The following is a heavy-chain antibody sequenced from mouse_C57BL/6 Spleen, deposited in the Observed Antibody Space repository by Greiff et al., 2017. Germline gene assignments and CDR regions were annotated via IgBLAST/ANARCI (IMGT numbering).Heavy chain of an antibody. D-gene: IGHD1-1*01. Sequence: QVQLQQSGAELVRPGTSVKVSCKASGYAFTNYLIEWVKQRPGQGLEGIGVINPGSGGTNYNEKFKGKATLTADKSSSTAYMQLSSLTSEDSAVYFCAMGDGSSYYAMDYWGQGTSVTVSS. CDR3: AMGDGSSYYAMDY. CDR1: GYAFTNYL. J-gene: IGHJ4*01. V-gene: IGHV1-54*01. CDR2: INPGSGGT.